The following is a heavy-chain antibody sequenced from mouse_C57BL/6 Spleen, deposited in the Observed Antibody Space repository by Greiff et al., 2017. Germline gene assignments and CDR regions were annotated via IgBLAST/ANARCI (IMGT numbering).Heavy chain of an antibody. D-gene: IGHD2-2*01. CDR1: GFTFSSYA. CDR3: ARGTMVTTGAMDY. V-gene: IGHV5-4*03. Sequence: EVKLMESGGGLVKPGGSLKLSCAASGFTFSSYAMSWVRQTPEKRLEWVATISDGGSYTYYPDNVKGRFTISRDNAKNNLYLQMSHLKSEDTAMYYCARGTMVTTGAMDYWGQGTSVTVSS. CDR2: ISDGGSYT. J-gene: IGHJ4*01.